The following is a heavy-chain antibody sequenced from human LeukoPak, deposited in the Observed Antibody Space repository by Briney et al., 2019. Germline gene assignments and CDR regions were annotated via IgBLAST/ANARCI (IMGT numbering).Heavy chain of an antibody. CDR1: GFTFSSYS. CDR2: ISSSGSTI. Sequence: GGSLRLSCAASGFTFSSYSMNWVRQAPGKGLEWVSYISSSGSTIYYADSVKGRFTISRDNAKNSLYLQMNSLRAEDTAVYYCARDYYDSSGYHPGGIDYWGQGTLVTVSS. CDR3: ARDYYDSSGYHPGGIDY. D-gene: IGHD3-22*01. J-gene: IGHJ4*02. V-gene: IGHV3-48*04.